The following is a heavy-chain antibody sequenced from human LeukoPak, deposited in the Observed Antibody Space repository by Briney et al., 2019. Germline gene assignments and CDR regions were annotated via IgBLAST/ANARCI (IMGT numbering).Heavy chain of an antibody. Sequence: GGSLRLSCAASGFTFSSYAMSWVRQAPGKGLEWVSAISGSGGSTYYADSVKGRSTISRDNSKNTLYLQMNSLRAEDTAVYYCAKVVVPAAIRSYFDYWGQGTLVTVSS. J-gene: IGHJ4*02. CDR2: ISGSGGST. CDR1: GFTFSSYA. D-gene: IGHD2-2*02. V-gene: IGHV3-23*01. CDR3: AKVVVPAAIRSYFDY.